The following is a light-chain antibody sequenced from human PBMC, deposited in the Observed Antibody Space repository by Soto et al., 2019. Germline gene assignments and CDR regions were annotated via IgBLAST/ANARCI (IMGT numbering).Light chain of an antibody. V-gene: IGKV1-17*01. CDR3: QQLNTYPPST. J-gene: IGKJ5*01. CDR2: AAS. CDR1: QGIRND. Sequence: DIQMTQSPSSLSASVGDRASITCRASQGIRNDLGWYQQKPGKAPKRLIYAASSLQSGVPSRFSGSGSGTDFTLTISSLQPEDFATYYCQQLNTYPPSTFGHGTRLEIK.